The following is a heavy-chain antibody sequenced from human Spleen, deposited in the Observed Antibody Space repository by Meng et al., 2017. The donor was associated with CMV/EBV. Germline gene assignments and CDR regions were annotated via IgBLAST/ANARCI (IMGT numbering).Heavy chain of an antibody. Sequence: SCEASGYTFPSYDISWVRQAPGQGPEWMGWISAYNGNTNYAQKLQGRVTMTTDTSTSTAYMELRSLRSDDTAVYYCARAPGGYFDYWGQGTLVTVSS. J-gene: IGHJ4*02. CDR1: GYTFPSYD. V-gene: IGHV1-18*01. CDR2: ISAYNGNT. D-gene: IGHD1-26*01. CDR3: ARAPGGYFDY.